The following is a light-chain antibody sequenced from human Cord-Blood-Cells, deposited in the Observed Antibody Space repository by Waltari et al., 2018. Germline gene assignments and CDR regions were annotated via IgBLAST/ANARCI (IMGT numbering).Light chain of an antibody. V-gene: IGLV2-14*01. CDR2: DVI. J-gene: IGLJ2*01. Sequence: QSALTQPASVSGSPGQSITISCTGTSRDVGGYNYVSWYQQHPGKAPTLMIYDVINRPAGVSNRFSGSKSGNTASLTISGLQAEYEADYYCSSYTSSSTLVFGGGTKLTVL. CDR3: SSYTSSSTLV. CDR1: SRDVGGYNY.